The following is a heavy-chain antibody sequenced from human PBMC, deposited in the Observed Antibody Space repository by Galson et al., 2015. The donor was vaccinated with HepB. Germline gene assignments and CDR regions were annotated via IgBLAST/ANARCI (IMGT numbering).Heavy chain of an antibody. V-gene: IGHV2-5*02. CDR3: ARQSQWLVKYAFDI. CDR1: GFSLGTSGVG. J-gene: IGHJ3*02. CDR2: IYWDDDK. Sequence: PALVKPTQTLTLTCTFSGFSLGTSGVGVGWIRQPPGKALQWLALIYWDDDKHYSPSLKSRLTVTKDTSRNQVVLTMTNLDPVDTATYYCARQSQWLVKYAFDIWGQGTMVSVSS. D-gene: IGHD6-19*01.